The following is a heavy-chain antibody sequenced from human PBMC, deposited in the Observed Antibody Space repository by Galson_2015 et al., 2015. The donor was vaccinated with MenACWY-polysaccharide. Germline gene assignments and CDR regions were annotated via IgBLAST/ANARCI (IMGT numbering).Heavy chain of an antibody. V-gene: IGHV3-23*01. CDR2: MTGSGDRT. CDR3: AKGLRASDLGYSGNDYVDY. J-gene: IGHJ4*02. D-gene: IGHD5-12*01. Sequence: SLRLSCAVSGFTLSSYAMSWVRQAPGKGLEWVSAMTGSGDRTYYAVSVEGRFTISGDNSKNTLYLQLNSLRAEDTAVYYCAKGLRASDLGYSGNDYVDYWGQGTLVTVSS. CDR1: GFTLSSYA.